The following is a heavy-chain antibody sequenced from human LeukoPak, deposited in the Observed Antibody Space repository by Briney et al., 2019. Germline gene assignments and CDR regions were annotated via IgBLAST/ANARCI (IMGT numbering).Heavy chain of an antibody. CDR2: ISGSGGST. J-gene: IGHJ4*02. CDR1: GFTFSSYA. Sequence: GGSLRLSCAASGFTFSSYAMSWVRQALGKGLEWVSAISGSGGSTYYADSVKGRFTISRDNSKNTLYLQMNSLRAEDTAVYYCAKVTAAGTVFDYWGQGTLVTVSS. CDR3: AKVTAAGTVFDY. V-gene: IGHV3-23*01. D-gene: IGHD6-13*01.